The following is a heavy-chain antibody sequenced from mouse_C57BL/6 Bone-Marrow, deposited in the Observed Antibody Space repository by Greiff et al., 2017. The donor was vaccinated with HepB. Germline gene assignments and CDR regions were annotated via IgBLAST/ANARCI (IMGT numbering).Heavy chain of an antibody. CDR1: GFNIKDDY. Sequence: VQLQQSGAELVRPGASVKLSCTASGFNIKDDYMHWVKQRPEQGLEWIGWIDPENGDTEYASKFQGKATITADTSSNTAYLQLSSLTSEDTAVYYCTTETAQAYYVDYWGQGTTLTVSS. CDR2: IDPENGDT. D-gene: IGHD3-2*02. CDR3: TTETAQAYYVDY. V-gene: IGHV14-4*01. J-gene: IGHJ2*01.